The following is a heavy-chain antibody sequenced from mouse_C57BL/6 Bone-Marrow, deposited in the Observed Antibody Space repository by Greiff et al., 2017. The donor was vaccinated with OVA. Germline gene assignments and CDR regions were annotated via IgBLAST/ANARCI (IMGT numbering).Heavy chain of an antibody. Sequence: VQVVESGPGLVAPSQSLSITCTVSGFSLTSYAISWVRQPPGKGLEWLGVIWTGGGTTYNSALKSRLITSKDNSKSNVFLKMNSLQTDDKARYNDARNGYYCGSLYALDYWGQGTSVTVSS. CDR2: IWTGGGT. J-gene: IGHJ4*01. CDR3: ARNGYYCGSLYALDY. D-gene: IGHD1-1*01. CDR1: GFSLTSYA. V-gene: IGHV2-9-1*01.